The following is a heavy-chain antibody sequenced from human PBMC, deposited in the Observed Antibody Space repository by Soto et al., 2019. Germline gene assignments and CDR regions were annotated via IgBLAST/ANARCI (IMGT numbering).Heavy chain of an antibody. J-gene: IGHJ4*02. V-gene: IGHV3-66*04. CDR2: IYSGGST. CDR3: ERRAGIAAAGPPLY. D-gene: IGHD6-13*01. CDR1: GFTVSSNY. Sequence: EVQLVESGGGLVQPGGSLRLSCAASGFTVSSNYMSWVRQAPGKGLEWVSVIYSGGSTYYADSVKGRFTISRDNSKNTLYLQMNSQRAEDTAVYYCERRAGIAAAGPPLYWGQGPLVTVSS.